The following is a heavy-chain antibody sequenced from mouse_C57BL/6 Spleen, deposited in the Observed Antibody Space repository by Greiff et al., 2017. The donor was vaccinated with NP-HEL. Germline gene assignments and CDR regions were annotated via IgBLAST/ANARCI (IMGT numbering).Heavy chain of an antibody. CDR3: ARGLRAFAY. V-gene: IGHV5-4*03. Sequence: EVMLVESGGGLVKPGGSLKLSCAASGFTFSSYAMSWVRQTPEKRLEWVATISDGGSYTYYPDKVKGRFTISRDNAKNNLYLQMSHLKSEDTAMYYCARGLRAFAYWGQGTLVTVSA. D-gene: IGHD2-4*01. J-gene: IGHJ3*01. CDR2: ISDGGSYT. CDR1: GFTFSSYA.